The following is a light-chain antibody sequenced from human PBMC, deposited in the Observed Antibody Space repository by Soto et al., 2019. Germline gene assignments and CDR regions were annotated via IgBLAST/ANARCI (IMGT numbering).Light chain of an antibody. V-gene: IGKV3-20*01. J-gene: IGKJ2*01. CDR3: QQYGTSPYT. CDR2: GAS. Sequence: EIVLTQSPGTLFLSRGERATLSCRASQSVSSTYLAWYQQKPGQTPRLLIYGASIRATGIPDRFSGSGSGTDFTLTISRLEPEDFAVYYCQQYGTSPYTFGLGTNLEIK. CDR1: QSVSSTY.